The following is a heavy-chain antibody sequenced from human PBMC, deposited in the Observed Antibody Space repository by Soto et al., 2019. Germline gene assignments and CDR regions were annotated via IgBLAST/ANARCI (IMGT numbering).Heavy chain of an antibody. CDR2: TYHRGST. Sequence: SETLSLTCTVSGVSISIYFWSWIRQPPGRGLEWIGYTYHRGSTNYSPSLKSRVAISLDTSENQFSLKVNSVTAADTAVYYCARIGGYHGPLDYWGQGTPVTVSS. D-gene: IGHD3-16*02. CDR1: GVSISIYF. V-gene: IGHV4-59*01. J-gene: IGHJ4*02. CDR3: ARIGGYHGPLDY.